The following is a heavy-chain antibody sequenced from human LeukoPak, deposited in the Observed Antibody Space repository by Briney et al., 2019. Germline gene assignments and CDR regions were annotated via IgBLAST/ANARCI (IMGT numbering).Heavy chain of an antibody. CDR1: GYTYTSYY. J-gene: IGHJ4*02. Sequence: ASVKVSCKASGYTYTSYYMHWVRQAPGQGLEWMGIINPSGGSTSYAQKFQGRVTMTRDTSTSTVYMELSGLRSEDTAVYYCARSWAAGFDYWGQGTLVTVSS. CDR3: ARSWAAGFDY. D-gene: IGHD6-13*01. CDR2: INPSGGST. V-gene: IGHV1-46*01.